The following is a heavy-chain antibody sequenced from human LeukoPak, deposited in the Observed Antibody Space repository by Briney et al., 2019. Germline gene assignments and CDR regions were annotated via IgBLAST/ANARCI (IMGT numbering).Heavy chain of an antibody. Sequence: GGSLRLSCAASGFTFSSNWMSWVRQAPGKGVEWVANIKQDGSEKYYVDSVKGRFTISRDNAKNSLYLQMNSLRAEDTALYYCARDPPLITAAGSRYFQHWGQGTLVTVSS. CDR3: ARDPPLITAAGSRYFQH. CDR2: IKQDGSEK. V-gene: IGHV3-7*01. D-gene: IGHD6-13*01. CDR1: GFTFSSNW. J-gene: IGHJ1*01.